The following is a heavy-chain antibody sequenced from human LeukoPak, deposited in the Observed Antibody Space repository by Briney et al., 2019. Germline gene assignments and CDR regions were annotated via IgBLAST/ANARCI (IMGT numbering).Heavy chain of an antibody. J-gene: IGHJ3*02. CDR1: GYTFIIYG. CDR2: VSGDNGNR. Sequence: ASVKVSCKASGYTFIIYGISWMRQAPGQGLEWVGWVSGDNGNRNYAQKLQSRVTMTTDTSTTTAYMELRSLRSDDTAVYYCARDTSYDFWSDPTELFDIWGQGTMVTVSS. D-gene: IGHD3-3*01. V-gene: IGHV1-18*01. CDR3: ARDTSYDFWSDPTELFDI.